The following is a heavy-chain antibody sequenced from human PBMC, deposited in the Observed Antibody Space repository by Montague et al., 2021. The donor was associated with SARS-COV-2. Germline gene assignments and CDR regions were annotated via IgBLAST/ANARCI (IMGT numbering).Heavy chain of an antibody. CDR3: ARVGGGRTFYY. D-gene: IGHD3-16*01. CDR1: GDSVSSTTYY. V-gene: IGHV4-39*07. CDR2: IYYSGSS. Sequence: SETLSLTCTVSGDSVSSTTYYWAWIRQPPGKGLEYIRTIYYSGSSYYNPSLKSRVAMSVDTSKNQFSLKLDSVTAADTAVYYCARVGGGRTFYYWGQGILVTVSS. J-gene: IGHJ4*02.